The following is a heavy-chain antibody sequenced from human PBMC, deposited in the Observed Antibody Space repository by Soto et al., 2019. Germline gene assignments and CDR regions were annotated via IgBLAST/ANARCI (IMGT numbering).Heavy chain of an antibody. D-gene: IGHD2-15*01. CDR1: GFTFSSCG. J-gene: IGHJ6*02. V-gene: IGHV3-30*18. Sequence: PGGSLRLSCAASGFTFSSCGMHWVRQAPGKGLEWVAVISHDGSNKYYADSVKGRFTISRDNSKNTLYLQMNSLRAEDTAVYYCAKGGIVVVVAATVSGGMDVWGQGITVTVSS. CDR3: AKGGIVVVVAATVSGGMDV. CDR2: ISHDGSNK.